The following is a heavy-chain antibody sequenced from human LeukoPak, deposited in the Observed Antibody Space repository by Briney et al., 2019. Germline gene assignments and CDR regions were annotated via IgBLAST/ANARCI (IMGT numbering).Heavy chain of an antibody. Sequence: PSETLSLTCTVSGGSISSGDYYWSWIRQPPGKGLEWIVYIYYSGSTYYNPSLKSRVTISVDTSKNQFSLKLSSVTAADTAVYYCARAPVYGSGSYVDYWGQGTLVTVSS. J-gene: IGHJ4*02. CDR3: ARAPVYGSGSYVDY. D-gene: IGHD3-10*01. V-gene: IGHV4-30-4*01. CDR2: IYYSGST. CDR1: GGSISSGDYY.